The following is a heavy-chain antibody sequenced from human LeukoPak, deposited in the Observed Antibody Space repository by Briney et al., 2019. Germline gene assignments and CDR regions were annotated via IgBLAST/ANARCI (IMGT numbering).Heavy chain of an antibody. J-gene: IGHJ5*02. D-gene: IGHD3-22*01. Sequence: ASVKVSCKASGYTFTSYYMHWVRQAPGQGLEWMGIINPRGGSTSYAQKFQGRVTMTRDTSTSTVYMELSSLRSEDTAVYYCARGDPRSRYDSSGYRPNFDPWGQGTLVTVSS. CDR1: GYTFTSYY. V-gene: IGHV1-46*01. CDR2: INPRGGST. CDR3: ARGDPRSRYDSSGYRPNFDP.